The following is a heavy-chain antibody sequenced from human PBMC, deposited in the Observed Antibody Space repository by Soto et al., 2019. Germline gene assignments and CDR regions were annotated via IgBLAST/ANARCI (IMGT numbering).Heavy chain of an antibody. D-gene: IGHD6-25*01. J-gene: IGHJ4*02. V-gene: IGHV3-48*02. CDR2: ISPSSTSI. CDR1: GFTFSTYT. Sequence: GGSLRLACAASGFTFSTYTMNWVRQAPGKGLEWVSCISPSSTSIFYADSVKGRFTISRDNAKSSLYLQMNSLRDEDTAVYYCATNSGAQSYWGLRTLVTVSS. CDR3: ATNSGAQSY.